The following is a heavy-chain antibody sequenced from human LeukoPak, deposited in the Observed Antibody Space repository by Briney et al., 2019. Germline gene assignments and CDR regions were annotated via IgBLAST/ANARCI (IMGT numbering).Heavy chain of an antibody. CDR3: ARHTPPAGYSYGYVYGMDV. J-gene: IGHJ6*02. CDR1: GGSISSYY. CDR2: IYYSGST. V-gene: IGHV4-59*08. Sequence: SETLSLTCTVSGGSISSYYWSWIRQPPGKGLEWIGYIYYSGSTNYNPSLKSRVTISVDTSKNQFSLKLSSVTAADTAVYYCARHTPPAGYSYGYVYGMDVWGQGTTVTVSS. D-gene: IGHD5-18*01.